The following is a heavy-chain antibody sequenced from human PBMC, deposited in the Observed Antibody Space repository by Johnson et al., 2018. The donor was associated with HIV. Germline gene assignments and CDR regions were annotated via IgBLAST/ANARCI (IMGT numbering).Heavy chain of an antibody. CDR3: AKESGYCSSSSCYGDAFDI. Sequence: QVQLVESGGGVVQPGRSLRLSCAASGFTFSSYGMHWVRQAPGKGLEWMAVISYDGSNKYYADSVKGRFTISRDNSKNMLYLEVNSLRAEDTAVYYCAKESGYCSSSSCYGDAFDIWGQGTMVTVSS. CDR2: ISYDGSNK. V-gene: IGHV3-30*04. CDR1: GFTFSSYG. D-gene: IGHD2-2*01. J-gene: IGHJ3*02.